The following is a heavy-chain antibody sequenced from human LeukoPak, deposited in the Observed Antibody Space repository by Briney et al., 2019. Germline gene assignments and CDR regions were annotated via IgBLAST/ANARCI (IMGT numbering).Heavy chain of an antibody. CDR1: GFTFSSYA. CDR3: ANSLYDFSGYFDY. CDR2: ISSSGGTT. D-gene: IGHD3-3*01. V-gene: IGHV3-23*01. Sequence: QPGGSLRLSCAASGFTFSSYAMSWVRQAPGKGLEWVSTISSSGGTTYYADSVKGRFTISSDNSKNTLYLQMNSLRAEDTAVYYYANSLYDFSGYFDYWGQGTLVTVSS. J-gene: IGHJ4*02.